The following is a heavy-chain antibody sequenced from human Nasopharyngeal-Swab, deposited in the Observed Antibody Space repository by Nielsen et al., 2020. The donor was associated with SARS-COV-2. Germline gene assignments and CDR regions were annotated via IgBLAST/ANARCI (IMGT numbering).Heavy chain of an antibody. CDR3: ASSRLLTGSYNLVV. V-gene: IGHV3-53*01. D-gene: IGHD2-15*01. CDR2: IYSAGNT. J-gene: IGHJ6*03. Sequence: VRQAPGKGLEWVSLIYSAGNTHYADSVKGRFTISRDNSKNTVYLQMNSLRVEDTAVYYCASSRLLTGSYNLVVWGKGTTVTVSS.